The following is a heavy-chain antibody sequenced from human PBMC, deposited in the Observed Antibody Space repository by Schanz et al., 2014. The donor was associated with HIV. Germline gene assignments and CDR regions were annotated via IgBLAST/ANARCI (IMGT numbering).Heavy chain of an antibody. CDR2: IVSSGGDT. CDR1: GFTFSTYA. Sequence: EVKLSESGGGLVQPGGSLRLSCVASGFTFSTYAMSWVRQAPGKGLEWVSAIVSSGGDTYYADFVEGRFTISRDNSKNTLYLQMHSLRAEDTAVYYCAKSSGWLYAHFDYWGQGTLVTVSS. CDR3: AKSSGWLYAHFDY. V-gene: IGHV3-23*01. D-gene: IGHD3-9*01. J-gene: IGHJ4*02.